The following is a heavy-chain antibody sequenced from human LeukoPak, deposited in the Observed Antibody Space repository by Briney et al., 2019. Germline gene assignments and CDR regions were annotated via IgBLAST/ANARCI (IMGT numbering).Heavy chain of an antibody. D-gene: IGHD6-13*01. Sequence: PGGSLRLSCAASGFTFSSYAMSWVRQAPGKGLKWVSAISGSGGSTYYADSVKGRFTISRDNSKNTLYLQMNSLRAEDTAVYYCAKRLAAAGTRSVVYWGQGTLVTVSS. J-gene: IGHJ4*02. CDR3: AKRLAAAGTRSVVY. CDR1: GFTFSSYA. CDR2: ISGSGGST. V-gene: IGHV3-23*01.